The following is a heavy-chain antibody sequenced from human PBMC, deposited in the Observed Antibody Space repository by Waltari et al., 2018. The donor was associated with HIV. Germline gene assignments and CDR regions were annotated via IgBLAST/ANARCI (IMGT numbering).Heavy chain of an antibody. J-gene: IGHJ2*01. D-gene: IGHD3-22*01. V-gene: IGHV3-13*01. Sequence: EVQLVESGGGLVQPGGSLSLSCAASGFNFNSYDMHWVGQAAGKGMEGVAGMGTAGDTDYSGSVKGRFTISRENAKNSVYLQMNSLRAEDTAIYYWARAPVFSSGYTYYYLDRWGRGTLVTVSS. CDR1: GFNFNSYD. CDR3: ARAPVFSSGYTYYYLDR. CDR2: MGTAGDT.